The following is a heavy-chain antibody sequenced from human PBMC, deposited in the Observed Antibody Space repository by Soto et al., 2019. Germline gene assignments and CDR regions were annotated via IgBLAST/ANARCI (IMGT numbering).Heavy chain of an antibody. CDR3: AKDRTHALRYFEPFDY. CDR1: GFTFSSYG. D-gene: IGHD3-9*01. J-gene: IGHJ4*02. V-gene: IGHV3-30*18. CDR2: ISYDGSNK. Sequence: GGSLRLSCAASGFTFSSYGMHWVRQAPGKGLEWVAVISYDGSNKYYADSVKGRFTISRDNSKNTLYLQMNSLRAEDTAVYYCAKDRTHALRYFEPFDYWGQGTLVTVSS.